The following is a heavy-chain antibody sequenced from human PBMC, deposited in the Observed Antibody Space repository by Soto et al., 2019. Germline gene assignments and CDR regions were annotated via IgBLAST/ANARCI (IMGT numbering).Heavy chain of an antibody. CDR1: GDTFTFYS. Sequence: QVQLVQSGAEVKKPGSSVRVSCKASGDTFTFYSINWVRQAPGLGLEWMGRINPILSMSNYAQRFQGRVTMTADKSTSTAHMELSSLRSEDTAMYYWASSYGSGYRAFDYWGQGALVTVSS. V-gene: IGHV1-69*02. J-gene: IGHJ4*02. CDR2: INPILSMS. D-gene: IGHD3-10*01. CDR3: ASSYGSGYRAFDY.